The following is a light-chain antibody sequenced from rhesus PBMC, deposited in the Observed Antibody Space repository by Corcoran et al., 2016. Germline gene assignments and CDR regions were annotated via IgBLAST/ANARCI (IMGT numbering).Light chain of an antibody. Sequence: DIVMTQTPLSLPVTPGEPASISCRSSQSLLDSEDGHTYLDWYLQKPGQSPQLWIYEVSNRASGVTDRVSGSGSDTDFTLKISRVEAEDVGVYYCMQALEFPLTFGGGTKVEIK. CDR1: QSLLDSEDGHTY. CDR3: MQALEFPLT. V-gene: IGKV2-104*02. J-gene: IGKJ4*01. CDR2: EVS.